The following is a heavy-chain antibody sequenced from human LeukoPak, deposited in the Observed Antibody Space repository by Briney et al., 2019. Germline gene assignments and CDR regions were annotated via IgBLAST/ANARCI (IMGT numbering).Heavy chain of an antibody. V-gene: IGHV3-48*02. Sequence: PGGSLRLPCAASGFTFSTYNMNWVRQAPGKGLEWVSYISSSSTTSYADSVKGRFTISRDNAKNSLYLQMNSLRDEDTAVYYCARTSLRTFHIWGQGTMVTVSS. CDR2: ISSSSTT. CDR3: ARTSLRTFHI. J-gene: IGHJ3*02. CDR1: GFTFSTYN.